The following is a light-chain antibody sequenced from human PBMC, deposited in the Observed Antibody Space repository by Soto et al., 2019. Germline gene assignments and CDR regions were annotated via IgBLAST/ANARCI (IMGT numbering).Light chain of an antibody. CDR2: GTS. CDR1: TGAVTSGYY. J-gene: IGLJ2*01. CDR3: LIYYGGAQV. V-gene: IGLV7-43*01. Sequence: QAVVTQEPSLTVSPGGTVTLTCASSTGAVTSGYYPNWFQQKPGQAPRTLIYGTSNKHSCTPARFSGSLLGGKAALTLSGVQPEDEAEYYCLIYYGGAQVFGGGTKLTVL.